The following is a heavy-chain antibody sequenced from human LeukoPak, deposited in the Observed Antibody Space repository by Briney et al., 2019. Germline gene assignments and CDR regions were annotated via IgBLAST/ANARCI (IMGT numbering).Heavy chain of an antibody. V-gene: IGHV4-59*01. CDR2: IYYSGST. J-gene: IGHJ5*02. CDR3: ARDSSTSHSYNWFDP. CDR1: GGPISSYY. Sequence: SETLSLTCTVSGGPISSYYWSWIRQPPGKGLEWIGYIYYSGSTNYNPSLKSRVTISVDTSKNQFSLKLSSVTAADTAVYYCARDSSTSHSYNWFDPWGQGTLVTVSS. D-gene: IGHD2-2*01.